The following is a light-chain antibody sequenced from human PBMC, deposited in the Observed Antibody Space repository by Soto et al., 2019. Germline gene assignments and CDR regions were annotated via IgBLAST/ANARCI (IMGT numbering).Light chain of an antibody. CDR3: QQYGSSPVT. Sequence: EIVLTPAPGTLYLSPGERATLSCRASQSVSSSYLAWYQQKPGQAPRLLIYGASSRATGIPDRFSGRGSGTDFTLTISRLEPEDFAVYYCQQYGSSPVTFGPGTKVDIK. CDR2: GAS. V-gene: IGKV3-20*01. CDR1: QSVSSSY. J-gene: IGKJ3*01.